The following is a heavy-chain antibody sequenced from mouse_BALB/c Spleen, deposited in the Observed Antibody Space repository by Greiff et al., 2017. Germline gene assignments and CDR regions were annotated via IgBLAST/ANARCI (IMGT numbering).Heavy chain of an antibody. CDR2: INPSNGGT. J-gene: IGHJ2*01. D-gene: IGHD2-14*01. V-gene: IGHV1S81*02. CDR1: GYTFTSYY. CDR3: TRSYRYDGYFDY. Sequence: VQLHQSGAELVKPGASVKLSCKASGYTFTSYYMYWVKQRPGQGLEWIGEINPSNGGTNFNEKFKSKATLTVDKSSSTAYMQLSSLTSEDSAVYYCTRSYRYDGYFDYWGQGTTLTVSS.